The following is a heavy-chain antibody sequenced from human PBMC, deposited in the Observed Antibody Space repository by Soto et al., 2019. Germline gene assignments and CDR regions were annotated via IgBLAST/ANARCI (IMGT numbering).Heavy chain of an antibody. V-gene: IGHV4-30-4*01. Sequence: SETLSLTCTVSGGSISSGDYYWSWIRQPPGKGLEWIGYIYYSGSTYYNPSLKSRVTISVDTSKNQFSLKLSSVTAADTAVYYCARGSSGYDFWSGYHWYNWFDPWGQGTLVTVSS. CDR2: IYYSGST. CDR3: ARGSSGYDFWSGYHWYNWFDP. CDR1: GGSISSGDYY. D-gene: IGHD3-3*01. J-gene: IGHJ5*02.